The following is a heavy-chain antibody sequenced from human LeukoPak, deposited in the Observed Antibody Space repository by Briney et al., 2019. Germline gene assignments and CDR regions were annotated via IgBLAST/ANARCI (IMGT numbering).Heavy chain of an antibody. V-gene: IGHV4-39*01. D-gene: IGHD2-2*01. CDR2: IYYSGST. Sequence: SETLSLTCTVSGGSISSSSYYWGWIRQPPGKGLEWIGSIYYSGSTYYNPSLKSRVTISVDTSKNQFSLKLSSVTAADTAVYYCARHPKRYCSSTSCYAWFDPWGQGTLVTVSS. J-gene: IGHJ5*02. CDR1: GGSISSSSYY. CDR3: ARHPKRYCSSTSCYAWFDP.